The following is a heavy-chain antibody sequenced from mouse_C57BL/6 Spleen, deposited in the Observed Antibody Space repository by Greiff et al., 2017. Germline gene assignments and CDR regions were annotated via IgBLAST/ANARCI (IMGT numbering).Heavy chain of an antibody. Sequence: LQESGAELARPGASVKMSCKASGYTFTSYTMHWVKQRPGQGLEWIGYINPSSGYTKYNQKFKDKATLTADKSSSTAYMQLSSLTSEDSAVYYCARGNYPLYAMDYWGQGTSVTVSS. CDR2: INPSSGYT. D-gene: IGHD2-1*01. J-gene: IGHJ4*01. CDR1: GYTFTSYT. V-gene: IGHV1-4*01. CDR3: ARGNYPLYAMDY.